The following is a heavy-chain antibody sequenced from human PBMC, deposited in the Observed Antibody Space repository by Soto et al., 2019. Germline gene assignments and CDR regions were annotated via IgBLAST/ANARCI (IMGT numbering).Heavy chain of an antibody. Sequence: QLQLQESGPRLVKPSETLSLTCTVSGGSITSSDYYWGWIRQPPGKGLEWIGTIYYSGSTYYNPSLKSRVTRSVDMSKNHSSMKLTPVTAADTAVYYCASYPLPYPSGWYPVQHWGPGTLVTVSS. CDR3: ASYPLPYPSGWYPVQH. CDR1: GGSITSSDYY. V-gene: IGHV4-39*02. J-gene: IGHJ1*01. D-gene: IGHD6-19*01. CDR2: IYYSGST.